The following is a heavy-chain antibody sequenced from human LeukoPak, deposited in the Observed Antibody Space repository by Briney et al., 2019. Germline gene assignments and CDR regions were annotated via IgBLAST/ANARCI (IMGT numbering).Heavy chain of an antibody. CDR1: GGSFSGYY. Sequence: SETLSLTCAVYGGSFSGYYWSWIRQPPGKGLEWIGYIYYSGSTNYNPSLKSRVTISVDTSKNQFSLKLSSVTAADTAVYYCARAKTFYGGPPRPLFDPWGQGTLVTVSS. CDR3: ARAKTFYGGPPRPLFDP. J-gene: IGHJ5*02. D-gene: IGHD4-23*01. CDR2: IYYSGST. V-gene: IGHV4-59*01.